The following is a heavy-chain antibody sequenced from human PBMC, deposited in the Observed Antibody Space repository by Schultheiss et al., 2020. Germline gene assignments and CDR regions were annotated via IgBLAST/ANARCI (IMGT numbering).Heavy chain of an antibody. CDR1: GGSVSSGSYY. J-gene: IGHJ4*02. Sequence: SETLSLTCTVSGGSVSSGSYYWSWIRQPPGKGLEWIGEINHSGSTNYNPSLKSRVTISVDTSKNQFSLKLSSVTAADTAVYYCARPLSRITSSSWYSFGYWGQGTLVTVYS. CDR2: INHSGST. CDR3: ARPLSRITSSSWYSFGY. V-gene: IGHV4-61*01. D-gene: IGHD6-13*01.